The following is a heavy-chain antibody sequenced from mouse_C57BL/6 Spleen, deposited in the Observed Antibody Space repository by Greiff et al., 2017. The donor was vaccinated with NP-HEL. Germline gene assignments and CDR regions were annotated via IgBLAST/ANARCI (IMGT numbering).Heavy chain of an antibody. CDR1: GYAFTNYL. V-gene: IGHV1-54*01. CDR2: INPGSGGT. J-gene: IGHJ1*03. D-gene: IGHD2-5*01. Sequence: QVQLQQSGAELVRPGTSVKVSCKASGYAFTNYLIAWVKQRPGQGLEWIGVINPGSGGTNYNEKFKGKATLTADKSSSTAYMQLSSLTSEDSAVYFCATCYSNYASFDVWGTGTTVTVSS. CDR3: ATCYSNYASFDV.